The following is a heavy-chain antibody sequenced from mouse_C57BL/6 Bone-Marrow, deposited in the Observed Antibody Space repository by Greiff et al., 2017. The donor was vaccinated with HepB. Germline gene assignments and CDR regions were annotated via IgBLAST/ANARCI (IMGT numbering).Heavy chain of an antibody. V-gene: IGHV1-69*01. D-gene: IGHD2-3*01. CDR1: GYTFTSYW. CDR2: IDPSDSYT. Sequence: QVQLQQPGAELVMPGASVKLSCKASGYTFTSYWMHWVKQRPGQGLEWIGEIDPSDSYTNYNQKFKGKSTLTVDKSSSTAYMQLSSLTSDDSAVYYCARDEYGGYCQARFAYWGRGTLVTVSA. J-gene: IGHJ3*01. CDR3: ARDEYGGYCQARFAY.